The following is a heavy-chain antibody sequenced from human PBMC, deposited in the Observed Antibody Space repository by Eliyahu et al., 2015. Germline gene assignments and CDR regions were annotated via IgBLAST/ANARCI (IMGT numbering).Heavy chain of an antibody. J-gene: IGHJ4*02. CDR2: IIPILGIA. Sequence: QVQLVQSGAEVKKPGSSVKVSCKASGXTFSXNTISXVRQAPGHGFEWMGRIIPILGIAXYAQKFQGRVTITADKSTSMAYMELSSLRSEDTAVYFCARGTIAVGGDTDYWGQGTLVTVSS. CDR1: GXTFSXNT. CDR3: ARGTIAVGGDTDY. V-gene: IGHV1-69*02. D-gene: IGHD6-19*01.